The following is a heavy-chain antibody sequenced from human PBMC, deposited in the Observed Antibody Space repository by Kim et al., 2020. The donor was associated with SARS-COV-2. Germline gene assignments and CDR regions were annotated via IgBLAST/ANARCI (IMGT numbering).Heavy chain of an antibody. CDR2: ISSSSSYI. Sequence: GGSLRLSCAASGFTFSSYSMNWVRQAPGKGLEWVSSISSSSSYIYYADSVKGRFTISRDNAKNSLYLQMNSLRAEDTAVYYCARYSQIPTFRVRISGMDVWGQGTTVTVSS. CDR1: GFTFSSYS. V-gene: IGHV3-21*01. CDR3: ARYSQIPTFRVRISGMDV. J-gene: IGHJ6*02. D-gene: IGHD1-20*01.